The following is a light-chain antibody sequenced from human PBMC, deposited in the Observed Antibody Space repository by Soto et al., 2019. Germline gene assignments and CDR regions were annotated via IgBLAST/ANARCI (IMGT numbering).Light chain of an antibody. CDR2: DTS. J-gene: IGKJ4*01. CDR3: QPRSDSLT. CDR1: QSAGSY. V-gene: IGKV3-11*01. Sequence: EIVLTQSPATLSLSPGEGATLSCRASQSAGSYLAWYQQKPGQAPRLLIYDTSNRATGIPARFSGSGSGTHFILIIISLEPEDFAVYYCQPRSDSLTFGGGTKVDIK.